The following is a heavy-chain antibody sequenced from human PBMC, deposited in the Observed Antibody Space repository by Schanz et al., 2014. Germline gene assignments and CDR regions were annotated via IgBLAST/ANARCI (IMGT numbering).Heavy chain of an antibody. CDR3: ARAGYDADNWFDP. V-gene: IGHV3-7*01. CDR1: GFTFSGFW. D-gene: IGHD2-2*01. Sequence: EVQLAESGGGLVQPGGSLRLSCAASGFTFSGFWMTWVRQAPGKGLEWVANIKKDGSEKYYVDSVKGRFTISRDNSKSTLYVEMNSLRAEDTAVYYCARAGYDADNWFDPWGQGTLVTVSS. CDR2: IKKDGSEK. J-gene: IGHJ5*02.